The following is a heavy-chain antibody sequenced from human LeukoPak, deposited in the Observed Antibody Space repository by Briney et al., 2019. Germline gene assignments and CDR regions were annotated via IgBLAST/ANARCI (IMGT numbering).Heavy chain of an antibody. Sequence: GGSLRLSCAASGFTFSDFHMSWIRQAPGKGLEWVSYISGSAGTTHYAASVKGRFTSSRDNAKNSLYLQMNSLRAEDTAVYYCARDPNQLLYFDYWGQGTLVTVSS. V-gene: IGHV3-11*01. CDR2: ISGSAGTT. J-gene: IGHJ4*02. CDR3: ARDPNQLLYFDY. CDR1: GFTFSDFH. D-gene: IGHD2-2*01.